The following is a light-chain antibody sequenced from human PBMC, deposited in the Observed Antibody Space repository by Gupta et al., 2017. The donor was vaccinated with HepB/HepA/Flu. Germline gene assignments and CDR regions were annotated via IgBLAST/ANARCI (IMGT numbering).Light chain of an antibody. CDR1: QSLLHSNGYNY. CDR3: MQALQTPLT. Sequence: DIVMTQSPLSLPVTPGEPASISCRPSQSLLHSNGYNYFDWYLQKPGQSPQLLIYLGSNRASGVPDRFSGSGSGTDFTLKISRVEAEDVGVYYCMQALQTPLTFGGGTKVEIK. CDR2: LGS. V-gene: IGKV2-28*01. J-gene: IGKJ4*01.